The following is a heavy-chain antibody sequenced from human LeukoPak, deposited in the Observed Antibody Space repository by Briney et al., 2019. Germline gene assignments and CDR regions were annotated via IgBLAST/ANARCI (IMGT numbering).Heavy chain of an antibody. CDR1: GFTFSSYS. Sequence: GGSLRLSCAASGFTFSSYSMNWVRQAPGKGLEWVSSISSSSSYIYYADSVKGRFTISRDNAKNSLYLQMNSLRAEDTAVYYCARRAYSSSWRIDYWGQGTLVTVSS. V-gene: IGHV3-21*01. CDR3: ARRAYSSSWRIDY. D-gene: IGHD6-13*01. J-gene: IGHJ4*02. CDR2: ISSSSSYI.